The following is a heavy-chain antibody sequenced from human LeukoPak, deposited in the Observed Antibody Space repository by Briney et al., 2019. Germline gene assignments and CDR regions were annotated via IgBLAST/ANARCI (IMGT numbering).Heavy chain of an antibody. V-gene: IGHV3-53*01. Sequence: GGSLRLSCTVSGFTVSSNSMSWVRQAPGKGLEWVSFIYSDNTHYSDSVKGRFTISRDNSENTLYLQMNSLRAEDTAVYYCAKDWGSQYQLLFAVYWGQGTLVTASS. CDR3: AKDWGSQYQLLFAVY. D-gene: IGHD2-2*01. CDR1: GFTVSSNS. CDR2: IYSDNT. J-gene: IGHJ4*02.